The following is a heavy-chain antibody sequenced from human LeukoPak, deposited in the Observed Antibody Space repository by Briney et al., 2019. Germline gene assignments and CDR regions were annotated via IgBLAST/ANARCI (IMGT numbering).Heavy chain of an antibody. CDR2: IIPIFGTA. D-gene: IGHD3-22*01. V-gene: IGHV1-69*13. CDR3: AREWGHDSSGYYYAY. J-gene: IGHJ4*02. CDR1: GGTFSSYA. Sequence: SVKVSCKASGGTFSSYAISWVRQAPGQGLEWMGGIIPIFGTANYAQKFQGGVTITADESTSTAYMELSSLRSVDTAVYYCAREWGHDSSGYYYAYWGQGTLVTVSS.